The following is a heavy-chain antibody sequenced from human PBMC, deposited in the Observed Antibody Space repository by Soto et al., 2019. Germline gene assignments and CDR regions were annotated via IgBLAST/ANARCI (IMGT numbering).Heavy chain of an antibody. CDR1: GGTFSSYA. D-gene: IGHD2-21*02. CDR3: ARDLNAVVTPPYYYGMDV. CDR2: IIPILGTA. V-gene: IGHV1-69*13. Sequence: SVKVSCKASGGTFSSYAISWVRQAPGQGLEWMGGIIPILGTANYAQKFQGRVTITADESTSTAHMELSSLRSEDTAVYYCARDLNAVVTPPYYYGMDVWGQGTTVTVSS. J-gene: IGHJ6*02.